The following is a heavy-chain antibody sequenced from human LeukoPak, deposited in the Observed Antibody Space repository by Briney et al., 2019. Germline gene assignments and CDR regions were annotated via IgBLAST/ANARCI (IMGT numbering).Heavy chain of an antibody. V-gene: IGHV3-33*01. D-gene: IGHD6-19*01. CDR1: GFTFSSYG. CDR3: ARAHSSIDYFDY. J-gene: IGHJ4*02. CDR2: IWYDGSNK. Sequence: GGPLRLSCAASGFTFSSYGMHWVRQAPGKGLEWVAVIWYDGSNKYYADSVKGRFTISRDNSKNTLYLQMNSLRAEDTAVYYCARAHSSIDYFDYWGQGTLVTVSS.